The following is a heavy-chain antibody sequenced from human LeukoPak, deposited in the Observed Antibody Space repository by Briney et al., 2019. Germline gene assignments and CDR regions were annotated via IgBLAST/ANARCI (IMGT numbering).Heavy chain of an antibody. CDR2: ISGSGGST. V-gene: IGHV3-23*01. CDR1: GFTFSSYA. Sequence: GGSLRLPCAASGFTFSSYAMSWVRQAPGKGLEWVSAISGSGGSTYYADSVKGRFTISRDNAKNSLYLQMNSLRAEDTAVYYCARVGNWGPEADAFDIWGQGTMVTVSS. J-gene: IGHJ3*02. D-gene: IGHD7-27*01. CDR3: ARVGNWGPEADAFDI.